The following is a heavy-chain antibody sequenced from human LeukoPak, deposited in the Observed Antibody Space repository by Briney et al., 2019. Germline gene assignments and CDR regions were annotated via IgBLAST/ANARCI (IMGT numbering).Heavy chain of an antibody. J-gene: IGHJ4*02. Sequence: PGGSLRLSCAASGFTFSSYAMRWVRQAPGKGLEWVSVIGGSGSITYYRDSVKGRFTISRDNSKNTMYLQMNSLRAEDTAVYYCASAGSGWYDYWGQGTLVTVSS. V-gene: IGHV3-23*01. CDR3: ASAGSGWYDY. D-gene: IGHD6-19*01. CDR1: GFTFSSYA. CDR2: IGGSGSIT.